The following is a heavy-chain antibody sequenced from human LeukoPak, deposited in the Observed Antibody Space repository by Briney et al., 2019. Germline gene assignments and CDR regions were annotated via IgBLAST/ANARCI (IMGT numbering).Heavy chain of an antibody. J-gene: IGHJ4*02. CDR1: GFSVSHNY. Sequence: GGSLRLSCAASGFSVSHNYMSWVRQAPGKGLEWVSLIFAGGSTYYADSVEGRFTISRDNSKNTVFLQMNGLRAEDTAVYCSARSKAARSPPDSWGRGTLVTVSS. V-gene: IGHV3-66*01. D-gene: IGHD6-6*01. CDR2: IFAGGST. CDR3: ARSKAARSPPDS.